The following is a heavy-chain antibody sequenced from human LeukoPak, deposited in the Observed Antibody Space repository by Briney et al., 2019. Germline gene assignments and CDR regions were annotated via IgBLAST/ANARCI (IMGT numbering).Heavy chain of an antibody. CDR3: TTMARTYYYDHFDY. V-gene: IGHV3-15*01. Sequence: GGSLRLSCAASGFTLSHYYMTWIRQAPGKGLEWVGRIKSKTDGGTTDYAAPVKGRFTISRDDSKNTLYLQMNSLKTEDTAVYYCTTMARTYYYDHFDYWGQGTLVTVSS. J-gene: IGHJ4*02. D-gene: IGHD3-22*01. CDR1: GFTLSHYY. CDR2: IKSKTDGGTT.